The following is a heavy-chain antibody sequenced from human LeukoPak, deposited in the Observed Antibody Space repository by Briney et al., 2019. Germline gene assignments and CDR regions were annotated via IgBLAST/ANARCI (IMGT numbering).Heavy chain of an antibody. J-gene: IGHJ6*02. CDR3: ASLPENYYDSSPVVHGMDV. CDR2: INHSGST. D-gene: IGHD3-22*01. CDR1: GGSFSGYY. V-gene: IGHV4-34*01. Sequence: SETLSLTCAVYGGSFSGYYWSWIRQPPGKGLEWIGEINHSGSTNYNPSLKSRVTISVDTSKNQFSLKLSSATAADTAVYYCASLPENYYDSSPVVHGMDVWGQGTTVTVSS.